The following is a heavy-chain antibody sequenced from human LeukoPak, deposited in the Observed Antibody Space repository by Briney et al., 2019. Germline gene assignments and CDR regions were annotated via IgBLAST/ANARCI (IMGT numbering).Heavy chain of an antibody. J-gene: IGHJ4*02. CDR1: GFSLSTSGVG. V-gene: IGHV2-5*02. CDR3: AHRPGGNYYFDC. Sequence: SGPTLVKPTQTLTLTCTFSGFSLSTSGVGVGWIRQPPGKALEWLALIYRDDDKRYSPSLKSRLTITKDTSKNQVVLTMTNMDPVDTATYYCAHRPGGNYYFDCWGQGTLVTVSS. D-gene: IGHD4-23*01. CDR2: IYRDDDK.